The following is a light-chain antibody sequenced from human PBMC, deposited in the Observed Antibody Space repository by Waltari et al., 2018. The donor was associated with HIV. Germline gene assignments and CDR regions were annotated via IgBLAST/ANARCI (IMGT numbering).Light chain of an antibody. V-gene: IGKV1-33*01. J-gene: IGKJ5*01. CDR2: DAS. CDR1: QDISNY. CDR3: QQYDNLPIT. Sequence: LSASVGDRVTITCQASQDISNYLNWYQQKPGKAPKLLIYDASKLETGVPSRFSGSGSGTDFTFTISSLQPEDIATYYCQQYDNLPITFGQGTRLEIK.